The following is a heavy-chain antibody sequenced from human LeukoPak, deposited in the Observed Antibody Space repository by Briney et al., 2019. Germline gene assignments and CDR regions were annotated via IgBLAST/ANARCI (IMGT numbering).Heavy chain of an antibody. Sequence: GGSLRLSCAASGFTFSSYGMHWVRQAPGKGLEWVAVISYDGSNKYYADSVKGRFTISRDNSKNTLYLQMNSLRAEDTAVYYCAKDRDSSGWRFLDCWGQGTLVTVSS. CDR3: AKDRDSSGWRFLDC. J-gene: IGHJ4*02. D-gene: IGHD6-19*01. CDR1: GFTFSSYG. CDR2: ISYDGSNK. V-gene: IGHV3-30*18.